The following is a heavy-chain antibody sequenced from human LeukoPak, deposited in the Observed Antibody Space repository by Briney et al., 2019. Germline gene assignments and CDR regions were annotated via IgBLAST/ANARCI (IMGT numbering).Heavy chain of an antibody. D-gene: IGHD2-8*01. CDR2: IIPIFGTA. CDR3: ARGQSWSSYYFDY. CDR1: GGTFSSYA. Sequence: SVKVSCKASGGTFSSYAISWVRQAPGQGLEWMGRIIPIFGTANYAQKFQGKVTITTDESTSTAYMELSSLRSEDTAVYYCARGQSWSSYYFDYWGQGTLVTVSS. J-gene: IGHJ4*02. V-gene: IGHV1-69*05.